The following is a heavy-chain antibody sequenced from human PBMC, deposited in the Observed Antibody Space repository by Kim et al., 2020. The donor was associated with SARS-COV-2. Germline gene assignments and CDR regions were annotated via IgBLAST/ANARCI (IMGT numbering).Heavy chain of an antibody. D-gene: IGHD3-10*01. CDR3: AKAPSGRTLAFDY. CDR2: ISVDGDNT. V-gene: IGHV3-43*02. CDR1: GLTFDDDA. J-gene: IGHJ4*02. Sequence: GGSLRLSCAASGLTFDDDAMHWVRQAPGKGLEWVSLISVDGDNTYYADSVKGRFTISRDNSKNSLYLQMNSLRTEDTAFYYCAKAPSGRTLAFDYWGQGALVTVSS.